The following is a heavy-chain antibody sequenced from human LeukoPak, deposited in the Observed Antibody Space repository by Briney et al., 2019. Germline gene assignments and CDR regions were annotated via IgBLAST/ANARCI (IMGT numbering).Heavy chain of an antibody. D-gene: IGHD5-18*01. CDR2: ISWNSGTI. J-gene: IGHJ4*02. CDR1: GFTFDDYA. Sequence: GGSLRLSCAASGFTFDDYAMHWVRQAPGKGLEWLSSISWNSGTIGYADSVKGRFTISRDNAKNSLYLQMNSLRAEDMALYYCAKDLYRGEDTAMVTFDYWGQGTLVTVSS. V-gene: IGHV3-9*03. CDR3: AKDLYRGEDTAMVTFDY.